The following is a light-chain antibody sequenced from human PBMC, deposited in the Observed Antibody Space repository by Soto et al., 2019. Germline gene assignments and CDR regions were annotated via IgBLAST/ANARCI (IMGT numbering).Light chain of an antibody. CDR3: QQFSSYPLT. CDR1: QTVRNNY. CDR2: DAS. J-gene: IGKJ4*01. V-gene: IGKV3-20*01. Sequence: VLTQSPGTLSLSPGERATLSCRASQTVRNNYLAWYQQKPGQAPRLLIYDASSRATGIPDRFSGGGSATDFTLTISRLEPEDFAVYYCQQFSSYPLTFGGGTKVEIK.